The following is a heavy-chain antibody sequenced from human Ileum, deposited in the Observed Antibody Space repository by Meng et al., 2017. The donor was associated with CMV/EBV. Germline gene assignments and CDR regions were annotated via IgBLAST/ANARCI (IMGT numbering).Heavy chain of an antibody. J-gene: IGHJ6*02. Sequence: GGSLRLSCAASGFTFSDYYMNWVRQAPGKGLEWVSSISSSSTIYYADSVKGRFTISRDNAKNSLYLQMNSLRAEDTAVYYCARDPHGSSWPYYYYGMDVWGQGTTVTVSS. V-gene: IGHV3-69-1*01. CDR1: GFTFSDYY. D-gene: IGHD6-13*01. CDR3: ARDPHGSSWPYYYYGMDV. CDR2: ISSSSTI.